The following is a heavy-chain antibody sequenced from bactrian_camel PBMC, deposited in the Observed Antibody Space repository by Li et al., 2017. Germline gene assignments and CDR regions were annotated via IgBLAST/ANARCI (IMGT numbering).Heavy chain of an antibody. V-gene: IGHV3-2*01. J-gene: IGHJ4*01. Sequence: VQLVESGGGSVQIGGSLTLACAASRGFDDADAEWGWFRQAPGKGLEWVASIYNQNKYTYYTDAVKGRFTISRDNLQMNSLKPEDTAMYYCAEGRGSRGEHCYSLNYWGQGTQVTVS. CDR1: RGFDDADA. CDR3: AEGRGSRGEHCYSLNY. CDR2: IYNQNKYT. D-gene: IGHD6*01.